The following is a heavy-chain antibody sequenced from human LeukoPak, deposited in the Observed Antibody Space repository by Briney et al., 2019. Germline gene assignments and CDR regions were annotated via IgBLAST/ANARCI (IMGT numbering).Heavy chain of an antibody. CDR3: ARGRLVAFDI. Sequence: PGGSLRLSCAASGFTFSSYSMNWVRQAPGKGLEWVSYISSSSSTIYYADSVKGRFTISRDNAKNSLCLQMNSLRAEDTAVYYCARGRLVAFDIWGQGTMVTVSS. CDR1: GFTFSSYS. CDR2: ISSSSSTI. V-gene: IGHV3-48*04. J-gene: IGHJ3*02. D-gene: IGHD6-19*01.